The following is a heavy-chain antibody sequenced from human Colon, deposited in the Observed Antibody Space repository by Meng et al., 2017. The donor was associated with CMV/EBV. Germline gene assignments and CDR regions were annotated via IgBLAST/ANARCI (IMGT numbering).Heavy chain of an antibody. CDR2: INWNSNDQ. D-gene: IGHD3-10*01. CDR1: GFTFEDYA. J-gene: IGHJ4*02. CDR3: AKASGFQFGSGSFDF. Sequence: GGSLRLSCAGSGFTFEDYAIHWVRQVPGKGLEWVSGINWNSNDQGYVDSVKGRFTISRDNANNSAFLQMNSLRPEDTALYYCAKASGFQFGSGSFDFWGQGVRVTVSS. V-gene: IGHV3-9*01.